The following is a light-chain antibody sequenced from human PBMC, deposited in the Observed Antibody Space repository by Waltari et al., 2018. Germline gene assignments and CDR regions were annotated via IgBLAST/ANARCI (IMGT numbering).Light chain of an antibody. CDR1: SSDVGGYNY. CDR3: CSYAGSSTYV. J-gene: IGLJ1*01. V-gene: IGLV2-23*02. CDR2: DVS. Sequence: QSALTQPASVSGSPGQSITISCTGTSSDVGGYNYVSWYQQHPGKAPKLMIYDVSKRPAGVSNRFSGAKSGNTASLTISGLQAEDEADYYGCSYAGSSTYVFGTGTKVTVL.